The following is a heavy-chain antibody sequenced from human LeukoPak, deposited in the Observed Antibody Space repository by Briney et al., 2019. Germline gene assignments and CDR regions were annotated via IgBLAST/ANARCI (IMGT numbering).Heavy chain of an antibody. Sequence: ASVKVSCKASGYTFTSYYMHWVRQAPGQGLEWMGIINPSGGSTSYAQKFQGRVTMTRDMSTSTVYMELSSLRSEGTAVYYCARGGGGLGYYYYYMDVWGKGTTVTVSS. CDR3: ARGGGGLGYYYYYMDV. J-gene: IGHJ6*03. V-gene: IGHV1-46*01. D-gene: IGHD3-16*01. CDR1: GYTFTSYY. CDR2: INPSGGST.